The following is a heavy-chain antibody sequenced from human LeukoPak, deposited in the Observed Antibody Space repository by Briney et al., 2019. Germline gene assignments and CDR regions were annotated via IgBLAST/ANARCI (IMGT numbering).Heavy chain of an antibody. CDR2: IYNGGTT. D-gene: IGHD6-6*01. V-gene: IGHV3-66*02. CDR3: AGGGEAARSLAY. CDR1: GVTSNY. J-gene: IGHJ4*02. Sequence: PGGSLRLSCAASGVTSNYMTWVRQAPGKGLEWVSVIYNGGTTCYADSVKGRFTISRDNSKSTLFVYLQMNSLRTDDTALYYCAGGGEAARSLAYWGQGALVTVSS.